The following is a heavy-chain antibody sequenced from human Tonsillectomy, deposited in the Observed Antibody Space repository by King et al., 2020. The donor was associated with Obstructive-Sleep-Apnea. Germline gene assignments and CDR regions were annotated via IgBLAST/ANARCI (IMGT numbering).Heavy chain of an antibody. CDR3: ARVWKQYYYDSSGYFRTCYFDL. CDR2: IYYSGST. D-gene: IGHD3-22*01. J-gene: IGHJ2*01. V-gene: IGHV4-39*07. Sequence: LQLQESGPGLVKPSETLSLTCTVSGGSISSSSYYWGWIRQPPGKGREWIGSIYYSGSTYYNPSLKSRVTISVDTSKNQFSLKLSSVTAADTAVYYCARVWKQYYYDSSGYFRTCYFDLWGRGTLVTVSS. CDR1: GGSISSSSYY.